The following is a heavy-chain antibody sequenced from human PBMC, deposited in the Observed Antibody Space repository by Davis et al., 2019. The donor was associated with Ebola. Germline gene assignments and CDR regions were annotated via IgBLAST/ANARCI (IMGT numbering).Heavy chain of an antibody. CDR1: GGSVSSGSYY. CDR3: ARSLEYSDAFDI. D-gene: IGHD4-11*01. Sequence: SETLSLTCTVSGGSVSSGSYYWSWIRQPPGKGLEWIGYIYYSGSSNYNPSLKSRVIISVDTSKNQFSLKLSSVTAADTAVYYCARSLEYSDAFDIWGQGTMVTVSS. CDR2: IYYSGSS. V-gene: IGHV4-61*01. J-gene: IGHJ3*02.